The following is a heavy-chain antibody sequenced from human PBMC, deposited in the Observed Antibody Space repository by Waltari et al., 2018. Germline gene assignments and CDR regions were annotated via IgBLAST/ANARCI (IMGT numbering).Heavy chain of an antibody. D-gene: IGHD2-21*01. CDR1: GDGVIGPY. J-gene: IGHJ3*02. Sequence: QMQLVQSGAEVKKTGASVKVSCRASGDGVIGPYIHWLRQAPGQAMEWMGWINANNGSPNYAQRFQGRVTLTRDTSISAAYMELSSLRSDDTAIYYCARDSRISNDAFDIWGQGTMITVSS. V-gene: IGHV1-2*02. CDR3: ARDSRISNDAFDI. CDR2: INANNGSP.